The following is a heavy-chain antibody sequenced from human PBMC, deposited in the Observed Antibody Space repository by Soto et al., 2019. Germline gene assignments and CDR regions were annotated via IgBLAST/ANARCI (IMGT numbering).Heavy chain of an antibody. CDR2: INPNGGVT. CDR1: GDSFNDYY. Sequence: QVQLVQSGAEVRKPGASVTVSCRSAGDSFNDYYIHWVRQAPGRGFEGMGWINPNGGVTKYAQKFQGWVSMTRDTSIKTVYMQLSRLRSDDTAAYYCARESGGATATLDYFYFYMDVWGTGTTVTVSS. V-gene: IGHV1-2*04. D-gene: IGHD5-12*01. CDR3: ARESGGATATLDYFYFYMDV. J-gene: IGHJ6*03.